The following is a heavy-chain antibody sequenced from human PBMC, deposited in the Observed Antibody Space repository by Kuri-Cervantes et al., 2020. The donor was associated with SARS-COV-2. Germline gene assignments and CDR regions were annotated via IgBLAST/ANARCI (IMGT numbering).Heavy chain of an antibody. D-gene: IGHD5-24*01. CDR2: IYYSGST. CDR3: GQVSWLQLWHRYSDS. V-gene: IGHV4-39*07. J-gene: IGHJ4*02. Sequence: SETLSLTCTVSGGSISSSSYYWGWIRQPPGKGLEWIGSIYYSGSTYYNPSLKRRVTMSADTSKNQFSLRLTSATAADTAVYYCGQVSWLQLWHRYSDSWGQGTLVTVSS. CDR1: GGSISSSSYY.